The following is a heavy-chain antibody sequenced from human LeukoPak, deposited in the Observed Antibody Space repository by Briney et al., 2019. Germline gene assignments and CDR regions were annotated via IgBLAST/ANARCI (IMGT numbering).Heavy chain of an antibody. D-gene: IGHD3-22*01. CDR2: ISAYNGNT. J-gene: IGHJ3*02. V-gene: IGHV1-18*01. CDR3: AREMYYYDSSGYYYEGGAFDI. Sequence: ASVKVSCKASGYTFTSYGISWVRQAPGQGLEWMGWISAYNGNTNYAQKLQGRVTMTTDTSTSTAYMELRSLGSDDTAVYYCAREMYYYDSSGYYYEGGAFDIWGQGTMVTVSS. CDR1: GYTFTSYG.